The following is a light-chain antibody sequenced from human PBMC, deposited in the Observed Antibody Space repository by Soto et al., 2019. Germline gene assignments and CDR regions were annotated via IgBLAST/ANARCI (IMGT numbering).Light chain of an antibody. CDR3: QQSYSTLFT. J-gene: IGKJ3*01. V-gene: IGKV1-39*01. CDR1: QTVIRY. Sequence: IQMTQFPSSLSASVGDRVTITCRAGQTVIRYLNWYQQKPGRAPNLLIYAVSNLQSGVPSRFSGSGSGTEFTLTISALHPEDFATYYCQQSYSTLFTFGPGTKVEIK. CDR2: AVS.